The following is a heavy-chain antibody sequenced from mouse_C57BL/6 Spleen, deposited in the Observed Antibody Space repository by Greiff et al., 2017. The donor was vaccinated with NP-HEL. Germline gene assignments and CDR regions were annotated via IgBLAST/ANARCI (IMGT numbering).Heavy chain of an antibody. CDR1: GYTFTDYY. Sequence: EVQLQQSGPVLVKPGASVKMSCKASGYTFTDYYMNWVKQSHGKSLEWIGVINPYNGGTSYNQKFKGKATLTVDKSSSTAYMELNSLTSEDSAVYYCARGGITTVVSYGYFDVWGTGTTVTVSS. CDR3: ARGGITTVVSYGYFDV. V-gene: IGHV1-19*01. D-gene: IGHD1-1*01. CDR2: INPYNGGT. J-gene: IGHJ1*03.